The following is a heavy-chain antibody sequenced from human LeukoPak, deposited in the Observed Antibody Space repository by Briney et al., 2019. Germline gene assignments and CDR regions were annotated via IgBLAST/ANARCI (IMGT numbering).Heavy chain of an antibody. Sequence: GGSLRLSCAASGFTFSSYGMHWVRQAPGKGLEWVAFIRYDGSNKYYADSVKGRFTISRDNSKNTLYLQMNSLRAEDTAVYYCAKDGSGYSYGYFGDYYYYYMDVWGKGTTVTISS. CDR3: AKDGSGYSYGYFGDYYYYYMDV. CDR1: GFTFSSYG. V-gene: IGHV3-30*02. CDR2: IRYDGSNK. D-gene: IGHD5-18*01. J-gene: IGHJ6*03.